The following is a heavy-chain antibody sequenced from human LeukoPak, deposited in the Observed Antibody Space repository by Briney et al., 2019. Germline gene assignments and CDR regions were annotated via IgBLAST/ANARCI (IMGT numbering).Heavy chain of an antibody. D-gene: IGHD5-18*01. Sequence: GGSLRLSCAASGFTFSSYEMNWVRQAPGKGLEWVSYISSSSSTIYYADSVKGRFTISRDNAKNSLYLQMNSLRAEDTAVYYCARDTTSLWLHSIDYWGQGTLVTVSS. V-gene: IGHV3-48*01. CDR1: GFTFSSYE. CDR2: ISSSSSTI. CDR3: ARDTTSLWLHSIDY. J-gene: IGHJ4*02.